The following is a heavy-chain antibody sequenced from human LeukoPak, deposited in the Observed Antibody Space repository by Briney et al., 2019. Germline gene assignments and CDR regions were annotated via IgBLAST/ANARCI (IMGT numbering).Heavy chain of an antibody. CDR1: GFTFSSYA. CDR3: AREISEMATYYMFGY. CDR2: ISYDGSNK. Sequence: GGSLRLSCAASGFTFSSYAMHWVRQAPGKGLEWVAVISYDGSNKYYADSVKGRFTISRDNSKNTLYLQMNSLRAEDTAVYYCAREISEMATYYMFGYWGQGTLVTVSS. D-gene: IGHD5-24*01. J-gene: IGHJ4*02. V-gene: IGHV3-30-3*01.